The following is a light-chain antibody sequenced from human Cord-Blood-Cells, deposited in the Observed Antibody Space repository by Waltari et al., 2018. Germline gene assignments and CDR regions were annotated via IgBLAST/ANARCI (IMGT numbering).Light chain of an antibody. J-gene: IGLJ3*02. Sequence: QSALTQPASVAGSPGQSITLSCTGTSSDVGSYNLVSWYQQHPGKAPKLMIYEGSKRPSGVSKRFSGSKSGNTDSMTSSAHQAEDEADYYCCSYAGSSTWVFGGGTKLTVL. CDR1: SSDVGSYNL. CDR3: CSYAGSSTWV. CDR2: EGS. V-gene: IGLV2-23*01.